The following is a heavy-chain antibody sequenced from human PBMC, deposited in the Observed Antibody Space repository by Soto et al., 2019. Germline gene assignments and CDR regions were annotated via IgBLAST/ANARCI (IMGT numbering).Heavy chain of an antibody. V-gene: IGHV2-5*02. CDR2: IYWDDDK. D-gene: IGHD3-10*01. CDR1: GVSLSTSGVG. Sequence: SGPTLVNPTQTLTLTCTFSGVSLSTSGVGVGWIRQPPGKALEWLALIYWDDDKRYSPSLKSRLTITKDTSKNQVVLTMTNMDPVDTATYYCAHTRITMVRGVIITADYWGQGTLVTVSS. J-gene: IGHJ4*02. CDR3: AHTRITMVRGVIITADY.